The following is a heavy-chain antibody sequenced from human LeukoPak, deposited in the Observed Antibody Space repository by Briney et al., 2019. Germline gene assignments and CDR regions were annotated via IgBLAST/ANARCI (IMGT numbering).Heavy chain of an antibody. Sequence: PGGSLRLSCAASGFTFSSYEMNWVRQAPGKGLEWVSAITGSGGTTYYADSMKGRFTISRDNSKNTLYLQTNSLRAEDTAVYYCAKDRVGAILYFDYWGLGTLVTVSS. D-gene: IGHD1-26*01. CDR2: ITGSGGTT. V-gene: IGHV3-23*01. CDR1: GFTFSSYE. CDR3: AKDRVGAILYFDY. J-gene: IGHJ4*02.